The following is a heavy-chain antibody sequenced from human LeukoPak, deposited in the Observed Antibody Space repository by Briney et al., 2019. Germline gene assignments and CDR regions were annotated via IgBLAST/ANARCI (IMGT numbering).Heavy chain of an antibody. CDR1: GGSFSGYY. J-gene: IGHJ4*02. CDR3: ARRAVGGYFDY. Sequence: PSETLSLTCAVYGGSFSGYYWSWIRQPPGKGLEWIGEINHSGSTNYNPSLKSRVTISVDTSKNQFSLKLSSVTAADTAVYYCARRAVGGYFDYWGQGTLVTVSS. D-gene: IGHD2-15*01. V-gene: IGHV4-34*01. CDR2: INHSGST.